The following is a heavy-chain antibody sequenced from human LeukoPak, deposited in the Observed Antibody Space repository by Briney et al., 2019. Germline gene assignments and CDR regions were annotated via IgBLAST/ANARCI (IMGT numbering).Heavy chain of an antibody. J-gene: IGHJ5*02. CDR1: GFTFSSYA. Sequence: GGSLRLSCAASGFTFSSYAMSWVRQAPGKGLEWVSGISGGGGSTYYADSVKGRFTISRDNSKNTLYLQMDSLRAEDTALYYCAKGSGINHYHWIDPWGQGTLVTVSS. V-gene: IGHV3-23*01. CDR3: AKGSGINHYHWIDP. CDR2: ISGGGGST. D-gene: IGHD1-14*01.